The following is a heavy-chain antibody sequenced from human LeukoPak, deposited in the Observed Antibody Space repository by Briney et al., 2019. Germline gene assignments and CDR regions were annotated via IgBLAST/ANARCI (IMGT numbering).Heavy chain of an antibody. CDR1: GGTFSSYA. D-gene: IGHD2-2*01. V-gene: IGHV1-69*13. Sequence: SVKVSCKASGGTFSSYAISWVRQAPGQGLEWMGGIIPIFGTANYAQKFQGRVTITADESTSTAYMELSSLRSEDTAVYYCARVGYCSSTSCHHLGLQFDPWGQGTLVTVSS. CDR3: ARVGYCSSTSCHHLGLQFDP. CDR2: IIPIFGTA. J-gene: IGHJ5*02.